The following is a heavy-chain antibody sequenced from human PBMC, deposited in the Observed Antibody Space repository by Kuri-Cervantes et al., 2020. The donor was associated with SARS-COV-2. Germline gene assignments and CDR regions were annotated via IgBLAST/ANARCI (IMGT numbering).Heavy chain of an antibody. D-gene: IGHD1-26*01. CDR1: GGSFSGYY. Sequence: SETLSLTCAVYGGSFSGYYWSWIRQPPGKGLEWIGYIYYSGSTNYNPSLKSRVTISVDTSKNQFSLKLSSVTAADTAVYYCARVESGSYYAFDYWGHGTPVTVSS. CDR3: ARVESGSYYAFDY. CDR2: IYYSGST. V-gene: IGHV4-59*01. J-gene: IGHJ4*01.